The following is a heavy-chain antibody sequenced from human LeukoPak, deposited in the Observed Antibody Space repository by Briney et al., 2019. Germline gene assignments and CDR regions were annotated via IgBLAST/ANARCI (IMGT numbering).Heavy chain of an antibody. CDR1: GLTFSSYA. J-gene: IGHJ4*02. CDR2: ISGSGGST. D-gene: IGHD6-13*01. CDR3: ASRRASSWYEGFDY. Sequence: GGSLRLTCAACDASGLTFSSYAMNWVRQAPGKGLEWVSAISGSGGSTYYADSVKGRFTISRDNSKNTLYLQMNSLRAEDTAVYYCASRRASSWYEGFDYWGQGTPVTVSS. V-gene: IGHV3-23*01.